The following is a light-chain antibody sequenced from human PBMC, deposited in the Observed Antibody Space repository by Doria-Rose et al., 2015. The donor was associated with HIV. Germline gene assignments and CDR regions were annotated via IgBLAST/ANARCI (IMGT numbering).Light chain of an antibody. CDR3: HQYGTSWT. CDR1: QSFSSTY. J-gene: IGKJ1*01. CDR2: DGS. V-gene: IGKV3-20*01. Sequence: EIVLAQSPGTLSLSPGERATLSCRASQSFSSTYLPWYQQKPGQAPSLLIYDGSTRATGIPDRFSASGSGTDFTLTINRLEPEDFAPYYCHQYGTSWTFGQGTKVEI.